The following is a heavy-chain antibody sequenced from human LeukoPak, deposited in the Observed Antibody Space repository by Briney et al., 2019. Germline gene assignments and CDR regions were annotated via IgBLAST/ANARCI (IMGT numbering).Heavy chain of an antibody. V-gene: IGHV1-8*01. J-gene: IGHJ6*03. CDR2: MNPNSGNT. CDR3: ARLRSNYDFWRGRCYYYYMDV. D-gene: IGHD3-3*01. CDR1: GYTFTSYD. Sequence: ASVRVSCKASGYTFTSYDINWVRQATGQGFEWMGWMNPNSGNTGYAQKFQGRVTMTRNTSISTAYMELSSLRSEDTAVYYCARLRSNYDFWRGRCYYYYMDVWGKGTTVTVSS.